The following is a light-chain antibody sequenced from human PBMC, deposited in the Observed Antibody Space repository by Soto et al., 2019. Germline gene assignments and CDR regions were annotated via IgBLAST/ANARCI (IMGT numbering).Light chain of an antibody. J-gene: IGKJ5*01. CDR1: QSISRT. V-gene: IGKV1-39*01. Sequence: TQSASNLALSQGQIATLSCRARQSISRTLAWSQQTPGQAPRLLIYAASSLQSGVPSRLSGSGSGTDFTLTSSSLQTEDFATYYCQQSYSTLITVGQGTRLEIK. CDR2: AAS. CDR3: QQSYSTLIT.